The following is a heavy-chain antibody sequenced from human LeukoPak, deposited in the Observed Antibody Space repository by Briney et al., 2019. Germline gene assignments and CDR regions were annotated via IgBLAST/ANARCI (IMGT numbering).Heavy chain of an antibody. J-gene: IGHJ4*02. Sequence: PGGSLSLSCAASGFTFSSYGMHWVRQAPGKGLEWVAFIRYDGSNKYYADSVKGRFTSSRDNSKNTLYLQMNSLRAEDTAVYYCAKGYSYGSDYWGQGRLVTVSS. D-gene: IGHD5-18*01. CDR3: AKGYSYGSDY. CDR2: IRYDGSNK. CDR1: GFTFSSYG. V-gene: IGHV3-30*02.